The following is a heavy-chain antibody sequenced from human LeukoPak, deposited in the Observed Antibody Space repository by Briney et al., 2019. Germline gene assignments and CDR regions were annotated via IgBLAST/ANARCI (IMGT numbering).Heavy chain of an antibody. Sequence: SETLSLTCTVSGGSISSGDYYWSWIRQPPGKGLEWIGYIYYSGSTYYNPSLKSRVTISVDTSKNQFSLKLSSVTAADTAVYYCAREITGTTDYFDYWGQGTLVTVSS. J-gene: IGHJ4*02. CDR2: IYYSGST. CDR1: GGSISSGDYY. V-gene: IGHV4-61*08. D-gene: IGHD1-7*01. CDR3: AREITGTTDYFDY.